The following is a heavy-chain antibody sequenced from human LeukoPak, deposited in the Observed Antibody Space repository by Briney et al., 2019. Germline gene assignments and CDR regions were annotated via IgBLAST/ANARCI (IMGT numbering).Heavy chain of an antibody. V-gene: IGHV3-23*01. D-gene: IGHD1-7*01. Sequence: PGGSLRLSCAASGFTFSSYTMNWVRQAPGKGLEWVSAISGSGGSTYYADSVKGRFTISRDNSKNTLYLQMNSLRAEDTAVYYCAKGYSFPPTTPNDYWGQGTLVTVSS. CDR2: ISGSGGST. J-gene: IGHJ4*02. CDR1: GFTFSSYT. CDR3: AKGYSFPPTTPNDY.